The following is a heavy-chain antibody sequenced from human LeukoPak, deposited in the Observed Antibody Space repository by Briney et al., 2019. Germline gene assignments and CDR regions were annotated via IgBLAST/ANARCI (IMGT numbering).Heavy chain of an antibody. Sequence: GASVKVSCKTSGYIFTGYYMHWVRQAPGQGLEWMGWINPNSGGTNYAQKFQGGVTLTRDTSISTAYMELSRLRSDDTAVYYCARDLSGNYPFDYWGQGTLVTVSS. CDR3: ARDLSGNYPFDY. D-gene: IGHD1-26*01. CDR2: INPNSGGT. J-gene: IGHJ4*02. V-gene: IGHV1-2*02. CDR1: GYIFTGYY.